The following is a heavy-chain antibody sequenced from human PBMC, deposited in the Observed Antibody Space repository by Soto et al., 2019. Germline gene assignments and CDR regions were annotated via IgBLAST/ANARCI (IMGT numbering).Heavy chain of an antibody. J-gene: IGHJ6*02. CDR3: ASSQIAQWLVRRAYYYGMDV. V-gene: IGHV3-21*01. CDR1: GFTFSSYS. Sequence: PGGSLRLSCAASGFTFSSYSMNWVRQAPGKGLEWVSSISSSSSYIYYADSVKGRFTISRDNAKNSLYLQMNSLRAEDTAVYYCASSQIAQWLVRRAYYYGMDVWGQGTTVTVSS. CDR2: ISSSSSYI. D-gene: IGHD6-19*01.